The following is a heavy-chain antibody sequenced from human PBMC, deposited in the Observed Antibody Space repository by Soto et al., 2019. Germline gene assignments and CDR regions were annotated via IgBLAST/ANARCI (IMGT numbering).Heavy chain of an antibody. V-gene: IGHV3-33*01. CDR1: GFSFSSYG. CDR3: ARGSIVAAEYGMDV. CDR2: IWHDGSKK. D-gene: IGHD6-13*01. J-gene: IGHJ6*02. Sequence: QVRLVESGGGVVQPGRSLGLSCAASGFSFSSYGMHWVRQAPGKGLEWVAVIWHDGSKKYYADSVKGRLIISRDNSKNTLYVQINSLRAEDTAVYFCARGSIVAAEYGMDVWGQGTTVTVS.